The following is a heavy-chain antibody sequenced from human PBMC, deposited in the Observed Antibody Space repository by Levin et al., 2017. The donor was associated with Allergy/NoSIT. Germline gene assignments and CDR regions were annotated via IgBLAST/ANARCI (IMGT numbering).Heavy chain of an antibody. D-gene: IGHD1-26*01. V-gene: IGHV4-34*01. CDR3: ARGLGGARWGY. J-gene: IGHJ4*02. Sequence: SETLSLTCAVYGGSFSGYYWSWIRQPPGKGLEWIGEINHSGSTNYNPSLKSRVTISVDTSKNQFSLKLSSVTAADTAVYYCARGLGGARWGYWGQGTLVTVSS. CDR1: GGSFSGYY. CDR2: INHSGST.